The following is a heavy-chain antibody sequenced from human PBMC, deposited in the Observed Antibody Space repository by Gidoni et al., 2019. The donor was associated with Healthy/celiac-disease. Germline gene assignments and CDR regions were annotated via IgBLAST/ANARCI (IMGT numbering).Heavy chain of an antibody. Sequence: QLQLVQSGAEVTKPGSSVKVSCKASGGTFSSYAISWVRQAPGQGLDWMGGIIPIFGTANYAQKFQGRVTITADESTSTAYMELSSLRSEDTAVYYCAREPRGGDRRFQHWGQGTLVTVSS. J-gene: IGHJ1*01. CDR3: AREPRGGDRRFQH. V-gene: IGHV1-69*01. D-gene: IGHD2-21*02. CDR2: IIPIFGTA. CDR1: GGTFSSYA.